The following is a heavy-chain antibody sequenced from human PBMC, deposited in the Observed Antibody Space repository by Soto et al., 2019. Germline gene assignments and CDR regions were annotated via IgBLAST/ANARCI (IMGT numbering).Heavy chain of an antibody. V-gene: IGHV4-31*03. CDR2: IYYSGST. Sequence: SQTLSLTCTVSGGSISSGGYYWSWIRQHPGKGLEWIGYIYYSGSTYYNPSLKSRVTISVDTSKNQFSLKLSSVTAADTAVYYCARHRYSGYDKVAKGGYYGMDVWGQGTTVTVSS. CDR3: ARHRYSGYDKVAKGGYYGMDV. D-gene: IGHD5-12*01. J-gene: IGHJ6*02. CDR1: GGSISSGGYY.